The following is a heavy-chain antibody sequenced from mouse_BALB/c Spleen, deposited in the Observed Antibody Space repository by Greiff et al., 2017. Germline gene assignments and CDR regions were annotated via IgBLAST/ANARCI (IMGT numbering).Heavy chain of an antibody. D-gene: IGHD2-14*01. V-gene: IGHV1-7*01. J-gene: IGHJ4*01. CDR3: ARDRNAMDY. Sequence: QVQLQQSGAELAKPGASVKMSCKASGYTFTSYWMHWVKQRPGQGLEWIGYINPSTGYTEYNQKFKDKATLTADKSSSTAYMQLSSLTSEVSAVYYCARDRNAMDYWGQGTSVTVSS. CDR1: GYTFTSYW. CDR2: INPSTGYT.